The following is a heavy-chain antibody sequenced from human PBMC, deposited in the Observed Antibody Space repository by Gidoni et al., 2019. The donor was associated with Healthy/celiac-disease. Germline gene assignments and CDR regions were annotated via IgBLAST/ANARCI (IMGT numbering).Heavy chain of an antibody. CDR1: GFTFSSHS. D-gene: IGHD6-19*01. Sequence: EVQLVESGGGLVKPGGSLRLSCAASGFTFSSHSMNWVRQAPGKGLEWVSSISSSSSYIYYADSVKGRFTISRDNAKNSLYLQMNSLRAEDTAVYYCASHPSSSGWYYYYYMDVWGKGTTVTVSS. V-gene: IGHV3-21*01. J-gene: IGHJ6*03. CDR2: ISSSSSYI. CDR3: ASHPSSSGWYYYYYMDV.